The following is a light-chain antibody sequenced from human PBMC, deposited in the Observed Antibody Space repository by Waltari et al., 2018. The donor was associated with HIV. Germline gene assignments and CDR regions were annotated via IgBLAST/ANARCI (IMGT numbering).Light chain of an antibody. J-gene: IGLJ2*01. CDR3: AAYAGNNIVI. V-gene: IGLV2-8*01. CDR1: SSDIGYFNY. Sequence: QSALTQPPSASGSPGQSVTVPCTGPSSDIGYFNYVSWYQQHPGKAPKLLIYDVNKRPSGVPDRFAASKSGATASLTVSGLLAEDEADDYCAAYAGNNIVIFGGGTKVTV. CDR2: DVN.